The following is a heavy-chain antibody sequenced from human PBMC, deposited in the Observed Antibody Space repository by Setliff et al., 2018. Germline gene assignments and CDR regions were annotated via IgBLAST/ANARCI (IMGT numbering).Heavy chain of an antibody. CDR3: ARDKRQYNFWSGYYGSWGNYFDY. Sequence: SETLSLTCTVSGDSISNDTYYWSWIRQPAGKGLEWIGRVYTSGSTNYNPSLNSRVTISLDTSKNQFSLKLISVTAADTAVYYCARDKRQYNFWSGYYGSWGNYFDYWGQGTLVTVSS. CDR2: VYTSGST. D-gene: IGHD3-3*01. CDR1: GDSISNDTYY. J-gene: IGHJ4*02. V-gene: IGHV4-61*02.